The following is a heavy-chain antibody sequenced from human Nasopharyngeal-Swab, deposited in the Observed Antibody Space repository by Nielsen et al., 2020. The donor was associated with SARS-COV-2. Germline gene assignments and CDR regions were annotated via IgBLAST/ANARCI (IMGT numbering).Heavy chain of an antibody. Sequence: GESLKISCAASEFTMSRNGMHWVRQAPGKGLEWVSVMYAGGDIYYADSVKGRFTISRDSSKNTLYLQMNSLRVEDTALYYCARDRRDVDNQWGQGTLVTVSS. CDR1: EFTMSRNG. D-gene: IGHD5-24*01. J-gene: IGHJ4*02. CDR2: MYAGGDI. V-gene: IGHV3-53*01. CDR3: ARDRRDVDNQ.